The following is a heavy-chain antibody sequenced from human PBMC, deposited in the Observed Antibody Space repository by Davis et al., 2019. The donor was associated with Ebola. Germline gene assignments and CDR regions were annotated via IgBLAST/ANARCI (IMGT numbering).Heavy chain of an antibody. D-gene: IGHD6-13*01. J-gene: IGHJ5*02. CDR1: GGSFSGYY. Sequence: PSETLSLTCAVYGGSFSGYYWSWIRQPPGKGLEWIGEINHSGSTNYNPSLKSRVTISVDTSKNQFSLKLSSVTAADTAVYYCARGHPTIAAAGTGWFDPWGQGTLVTVSS. CDR2: INHSGST. CDR3: ARGHPTIAAAGTGWFDP. V-gene: IGHV4-34*01.